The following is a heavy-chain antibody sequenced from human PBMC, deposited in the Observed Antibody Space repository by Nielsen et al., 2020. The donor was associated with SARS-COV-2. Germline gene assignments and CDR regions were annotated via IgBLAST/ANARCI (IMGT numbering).Heavy chain of an antibody. V-gene: IGHV4-59*08. CDR3: ARFLRGNSARYLDY. D-gene: IGHD4-23*01. J-gene: IGHJ4*02. CDR2: ISYSGST. CDR1: GGSITSYY. Sequence: SETLSLTCTVPGGSITSYYWSWIRQPPGKGLEWIGYISYSGSTTYNPSLKSRVTISADTSKNHFSLNLSPVTAADTALYYCARFLRGNSARYLDYWGQGTLVTVSS.